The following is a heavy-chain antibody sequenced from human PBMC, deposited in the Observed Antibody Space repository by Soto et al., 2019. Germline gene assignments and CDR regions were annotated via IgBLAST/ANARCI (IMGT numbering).Heavy chain of an antibody. CDR2: IYYSGST. CDR1: GGSISGYY. J-gene: IGHJ5*02. V-gene: IGHV4-59*01. D-gene: IGHD2-15*01. Sequence: SETLSLTCTVSGGSISGYYWSWIRQPPGKGLEWIGYIYYSGSTNYNPSLKSRVTISVDTSKNQFSLKLSSVTAADTAVYYCARYCSGGSRYGGNNWFDPWGQGTLVTVSS. CDR3: ARYCSGGSRYGGNNWFDP.